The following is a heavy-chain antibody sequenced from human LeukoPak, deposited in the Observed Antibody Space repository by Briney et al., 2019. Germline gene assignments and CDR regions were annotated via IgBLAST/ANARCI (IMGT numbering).Heavy chain of an antibody. D-gene: IGHD2-2*01. J-gene: IGHJ2*01. Sequence: PSETLSLTCTVSGYSISSGYYWGWIRQPPGKGLEWIGTIYHSGSTYYNPSLKSRVTISVDTSKNQFSLKLSSVTAADTAVYYCARDPVVPAAMHPGWYFDLWGRGTLVTVSS. CDR2: IYHSGST. CDR1: GYSISSGYY. CDR3: ARDPVVPAAMHPGWYFDL. V-gene: IGHV4-38-2*02.